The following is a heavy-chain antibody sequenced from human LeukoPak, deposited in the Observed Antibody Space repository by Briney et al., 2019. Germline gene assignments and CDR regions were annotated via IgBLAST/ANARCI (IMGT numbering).Heavy chain of an antibody. CDR2: IYYSGST. CDR1: GGSISSSSYY. D-gene: IGHD6-6*01. V-gene: IGHV4-39*07. J-gene: IGHJ6*03. Sequence: PSETLSLTRTVSGGSISSSSYYWGWIRQPPGKGLEWIGSIYYSGSTYYNPSLKSRVTISVDTSKNQFSLKLSSVTAADTAVYYCARVSSSSALKHYYYYYYMDVWGKGTTVTVSS. CDR3: ARVSSSSALKHYYYYYYMDV.